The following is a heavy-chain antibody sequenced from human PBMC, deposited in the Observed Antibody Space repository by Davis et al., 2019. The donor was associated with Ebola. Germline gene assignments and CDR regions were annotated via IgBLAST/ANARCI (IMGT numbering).Heavy chain of an antibody. Sequence: GSLRLSCTVPGGSISSYYWSWIRQPPGKGLEWIGYIYYSGSTDYNPSLKSRVTISLGTSKNQFSLKLNSVTAADTAVYYCARSGYSGYDPRINFDYWGQGTLVTVSS. J-gene: IGHJ4*02. CDR1: GGSISSYY. D-gene: IGHD5-12*01. V-gene: IGHV4-59*08. CDR3: ARSGYSGYDPRINFDY. CDR2: IYYSGST.